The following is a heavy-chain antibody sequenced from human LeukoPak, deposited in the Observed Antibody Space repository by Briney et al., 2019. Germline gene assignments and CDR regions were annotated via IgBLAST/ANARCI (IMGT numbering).Heavy chain of an antibody. Sequence: ASVKVSCKASGGTFSSYAISWVRQAPGQGLEWMGGIIPIFGTANYAQKFQGRVTITADESTSTAYMELSSLRSEDTAVYYCARGSGSGSYPEVWGQGTLVTVSS. V-gene: IGHV1-69*01. CDR3: ARGSGSGSYPEV. CDR1: GGTFSSYA. J-gene: IGHJ4*02. CDR2: IIPIFGTA. D-gene: IGHD3-10*01.